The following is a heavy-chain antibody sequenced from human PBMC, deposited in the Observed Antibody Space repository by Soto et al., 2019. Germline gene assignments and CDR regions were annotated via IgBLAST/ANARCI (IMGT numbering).Heavy chain of an antibody. J-gene: IGHJ6*02. V-gene: IGHV3-23*01. D-gene: IGHD3-3*01. CDR1: GFTFSSYA. Sequence: GGSLRLSCAASGFTFSSYAMSWVRQAPGKGLEWVSAISGSGGSTYYADSVKGRFTISRDNSKNTLYLQMNSLRAEDTAVYDCAKDLSSDFWSGYYYYYCMDVWGQGTTVTVSS. CDR2: ISGSGGST. CDR3: AKDLSSDFWSGYYYYYCMDV.